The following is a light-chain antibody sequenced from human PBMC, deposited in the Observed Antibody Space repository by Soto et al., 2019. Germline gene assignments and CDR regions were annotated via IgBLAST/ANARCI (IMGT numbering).Light chain of an antibody. V-gene: IGKV3-15*01. J-gene: IGKJ5*01. CDR1: QSVSSY. Sequence: EIVMTQSPATLSVSPGETATLSCRASQSVSSYLAWYHQKPGQAPRLLIYGASTRATGIPARFSGSGSGTEFTLTISGLQSEDFAVYSCQQYNDWPLFTFGQVTRLEIK. CDR2: GAS. CDR3: QQYNDWPLFT.